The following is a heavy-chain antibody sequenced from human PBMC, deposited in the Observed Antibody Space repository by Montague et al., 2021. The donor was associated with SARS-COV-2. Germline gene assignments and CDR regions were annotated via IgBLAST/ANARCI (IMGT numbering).Heavy chain of an antibody. J-gene: IGHJ6*03. CDR2: ISQSGNT. V-gene: IGHV4-34*01. D-gene: IGHD2-2*02. CDR3: ARLGDGIVPSPILGPGPYYSFYYMDV. CDR1: GGSFSRYY. Sequence: SETLSLTCAVYGGSFSRYYWSWIRQPPGKGLEWIGEISQSGNTKYNPSLQSRVSISLDTSRNQFSLKVRSVTAADTAIYYCARLGDGIVPSPILGPGPYYSFYYMDVWGKGTTVTVSS.